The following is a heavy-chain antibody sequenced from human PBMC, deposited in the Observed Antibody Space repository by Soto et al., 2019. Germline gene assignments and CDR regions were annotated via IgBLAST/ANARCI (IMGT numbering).Heavy chain of an antibody. D-gene: IGHD4-4*01. V-gene: IGHV4-39*01. J-gene: IGHJ4*02. CDR2: IYYSGST. CDR3: AILYSNHHYFDY. CDR1: GGSISGSSYY. Sequence: SETLSLTCTVSGGSISGSSYYWGWIRQPPGKGLEWIGSIYYSGSTYYNPSLKSRVTISVDTSKNQFSLKLSSVTAADTAVYYCAILYSNHHYFDYWGQGTLVTVSS.